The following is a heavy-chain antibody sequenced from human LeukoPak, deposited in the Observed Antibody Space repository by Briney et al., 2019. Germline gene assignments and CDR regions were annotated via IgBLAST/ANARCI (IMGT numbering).Heavy chain of an antibody. J-gene: IGHJ1*01. D-gene: IGHD3-22*01. CDR3: ARVRDYYDSSGYTQYFQH. CDR2: ISGSGGST. Sequence: GGSLRLSCAASGFTFSSYAMSWVRQAPGKGLEWVSAISGSGGSTYYADSVKGRFTISRDNSKNTLYLQMNSLRAEDTAVYYCARVRDYYDSSGYTQYFQHWGQGTLVTVSS. V-gene: IGHV3-23*01. CDR1: GFTFSSYA.